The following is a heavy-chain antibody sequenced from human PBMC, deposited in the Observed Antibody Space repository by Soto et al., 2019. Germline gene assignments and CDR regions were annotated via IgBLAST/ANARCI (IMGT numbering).Heavy chain of an antibody. CDR2: IYDSGST. Sequence: QVQLQESGPGLVKPSQTLSLTCTVSGGSISSGDYYWSWIHQPPGKGLEWIGYIYDSGSTYYNSSLKSRVNITLDTSKNQFSLKLTSVTAADTAVYYCARDNGVGPSGHGTLVTVSS. CDR1: GGSISSGDYY. J-gene: IGHJ5*02. CDR3: ARDNGVGP. D-gene: IGHD2-8*01. V-gene: IGHV4-30-4*01.